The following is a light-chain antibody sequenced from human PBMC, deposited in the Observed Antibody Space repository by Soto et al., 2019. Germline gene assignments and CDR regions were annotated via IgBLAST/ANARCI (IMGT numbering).Light chain of an antibody. CDR3: NSYTTSSTYV. CDR2: EVS. J-gene: IGLJ1*01. Sequence: QSDLTQPASVSGSPGRSIAMACTGTSSDVGAYNYVSWYQHHPGKAPKLIIFEVSNRPSGVSNRFSGSKSGNTASLTISGLQAEDEADYYCNSYTTSSTYVFGTGTKVTVL. V-gene: IGLV2-14*01. CDR1: SSDVGAYNY.